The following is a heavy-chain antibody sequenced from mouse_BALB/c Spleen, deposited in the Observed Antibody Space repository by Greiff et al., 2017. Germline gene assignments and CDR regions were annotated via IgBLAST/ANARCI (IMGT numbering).Heavy chain of an antibody. D-gene: IGHD2-4*01. Sequence: EVKLVESGGGLVQPGGSLSLSCATSGFTFTDDYMSWVRQPPGKALEWLGFIRNKANGYKTEYSASEKGRFTITRDNSHSILYLQMDTLRAEESATYYCSRGNYEDVGDAMDYWGQGTSVTGSS. V-gene: IGHV7-3*02. CDR3: SRGNYEDVGDAMDY. CDR1: GFTFTDDY. CDR2: IRNKANGYKT. J-gene: IGHJ4*01.